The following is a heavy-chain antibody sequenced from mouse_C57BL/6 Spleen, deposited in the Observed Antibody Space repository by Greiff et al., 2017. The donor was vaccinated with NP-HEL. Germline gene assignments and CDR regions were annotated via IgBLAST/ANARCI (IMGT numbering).Heavy chain of an antibody. CDR2: INPNYGTT. V-gene: IGHV1-39*01. CDR3: ARWDYYGRNYAMDY. J-gene: IGHJ4*01. D-gene: IGHD1-1*01. CDR1: GYSFTDYN. Sequence: EVQLKESGPVLVKPGASVKISCKASGYSFTDYNMNWVKQSNGKSLEWIGVINPNYGTTSYNQKFKGKATLTVDQSSSTAYMQLNSLTSEDSAVYYCARWDYYGRNYAMDYWGQGTSVTVSS.